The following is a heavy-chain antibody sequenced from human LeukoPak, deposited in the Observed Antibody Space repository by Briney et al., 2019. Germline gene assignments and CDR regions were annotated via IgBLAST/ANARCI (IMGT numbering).Heavy chain of an antibody. CDR2: IYHSGST. V-gene: IGHV4-4*02. Sequence: SETLSLTCAVSGGSISSSNWWSWVRQPPGKGLEWIGEIYHSGSTNYNPSLKSRVTISVDKSKNQFSLKLSSVTAADTAVYYCARDGSSSSYYYMDVWGKGTTVTVSS. CDR3: ARDGSSSSYYYMDV. J-gene: IGHJ6*03. CDR1: GGSISSSNW. D-gene: IGHD6-6*01.